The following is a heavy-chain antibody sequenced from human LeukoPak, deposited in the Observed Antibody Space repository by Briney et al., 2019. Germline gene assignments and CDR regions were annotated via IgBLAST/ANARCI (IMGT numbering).Heavy chain of an antibody. V-gene: IGHV3-23*01. CDR1: GFTYSSYA. D-gene: IGHD3-9*01. CDR3: AKTGAYYDISPSPRFDP. CDR2: ISGSGDAT. J-gene: IGHJ5*02. Sequence: GGTLRLSCAASGFTYSSYAMSWVRQAPGKGLDWVSTISGSGDATYYADSVKGRFTIPRDNSKNTLYLQMNSLRAEDTAVYYCAKTGAYYDISPSPRFDPWGQGTLVTVSS.